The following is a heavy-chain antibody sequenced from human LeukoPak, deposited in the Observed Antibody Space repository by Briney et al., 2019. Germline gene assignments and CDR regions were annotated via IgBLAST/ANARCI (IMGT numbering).Heavy chain of an antibody. CDR1: GYSISSGYY. D-gene: IGHD3-10*01. V-gene: IGHV4-38-2*02. J-gene: IGHJ4*02. CDR2: IYYSGST. Sequence: PSETLSLTCTVSGYSISSGYYWGWIRQPPGKGLEWIGSIYYSGSTYYNPSLKSRVTISVDTSKNQFSLKLSSVPAADTAVYYCARTRYYYNSRSYGAPYYFDYWGQGTLVTVSS. CDR3: ARTRYYYNSRSYGAPYYFDY.